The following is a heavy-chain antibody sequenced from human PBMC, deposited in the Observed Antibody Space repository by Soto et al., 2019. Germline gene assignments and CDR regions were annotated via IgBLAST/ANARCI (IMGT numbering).Heavy chain of an antibody. CDR1: GYTLTELS. CDR3: ARGPIVVVIAKNYYMDV. D-gene: IGHD2-21*01. Sequence: GASVKVSCKVSGYTLTELSMHWVRQAPGKGLEWMGGFDPEDGDTIYAQKFQGRVTMTEDTSTDTAYMELSSLRSEDTAVYYCARGPIVVVIAKNYYMDVWGKGTTVTVSS. CDR2: FDPEDGDT. J-gene: IGHJ6*03. V-gene: IGHV1-24*01.